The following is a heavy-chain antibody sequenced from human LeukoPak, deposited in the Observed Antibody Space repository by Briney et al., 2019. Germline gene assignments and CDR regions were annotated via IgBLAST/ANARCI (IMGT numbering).Heavy chain of an antibody. D-gene: IGHD6-19*01. CDR1: GFSFSSYT. V-gene: IGHV3-21*01. CDR2: ISISSSSI. J-gene: IGHJ4*02. CDR3: AGGIAVAGKD. Sequence: GGSLRLSCAASGFSFSSYTMNWVRQAPGKGLEWVSSISISSSSIYYADSVKGRFTISRDNAKNSLYLQMNSLRAEDTAVYYCAGGIAVAGKDWGQGTLVTVSS.